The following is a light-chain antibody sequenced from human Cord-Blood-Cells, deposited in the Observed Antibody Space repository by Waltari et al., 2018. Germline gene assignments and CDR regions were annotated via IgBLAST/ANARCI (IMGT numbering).Light chain of an antibody. CDR3: VLYMGSGIYWV. CDR1: SGSVSTSYY. Sequence: QTVVTQEPSFSVSPGGTVTLTCGLSSGSVSTSYYPIWYQQTPGQAPRTLIYSTNTRSSGVPDRFSGSILGNKAALTITGAQADDESDYYCVLYMGSGIYWVFGGGTKLTVL. J-gene: IGLJ3*02. V-gene: IGLV8-61*01. CDR2: STN.